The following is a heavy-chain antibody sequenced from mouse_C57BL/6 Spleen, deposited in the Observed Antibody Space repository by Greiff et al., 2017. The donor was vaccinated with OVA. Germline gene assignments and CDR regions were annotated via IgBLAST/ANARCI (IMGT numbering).Heavy chain of an antibody. CDR3: ARRGYYGSSYGWYFDV. J-gene: IGHJ1*03. CDR1: GFTFSDYG. Sequence: EVKLVESGGGLVKPGGSLKLSCAASGFTFSDYGMHWVRQAPEKGLEWVAYISSGSSTIYYADTVKGRFTISRDNAKNTLFLQMTSLMSEDTAMYYCARRGYYGSSYGWYFDVWGTGTTVTVSS. CDR2: ISSGSSTI. D-gene: IGHD1-1*01. V-gene: IGHV5-17*01.